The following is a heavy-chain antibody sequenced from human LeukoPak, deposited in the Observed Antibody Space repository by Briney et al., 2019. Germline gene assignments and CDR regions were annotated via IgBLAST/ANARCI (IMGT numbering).Heavy chain of an antibody. CDR1: GFTFNSYW. CDR3: ARGGLYGYDVFDY. J-gene: IGHJ4*02. D-gene: IGHD5-12*01. V-gene: IGHV3-74*01. Sequence: PGGSLRLSCAASGFTFNSYWMHWVRQAPGKGLVWVSRISSDVSKTTYADSVKGRFTISRDNAKNTVYLQMNSLRAEDTAVYHCARGGLYGYDVFDYWGQGTLVTVSS. CDR2: ISSDVSKT.